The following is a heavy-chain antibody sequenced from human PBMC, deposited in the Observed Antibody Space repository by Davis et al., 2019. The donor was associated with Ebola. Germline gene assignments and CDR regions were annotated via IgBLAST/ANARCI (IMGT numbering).Heavy chain of an antibody. Sequence: PSETLSLTCTVSGGSINYSYWSWIRQPPGQGLEWIGSVYYSGTTLYNPSLKSRVTMSVDTSKSQFSLRLTSLTAADTAMYYCAKAQYCTSTTCYDRFDPWGQGTLVSVTS. J-gene: IGHJ5*02. V-gene: IGHV4-59*01. CDR1: GGSINYSY. D-gene: IGHD2-2*01. CDR2: VYYSGTT. CDR3: AKAQYCTSTTCYDRFDP.